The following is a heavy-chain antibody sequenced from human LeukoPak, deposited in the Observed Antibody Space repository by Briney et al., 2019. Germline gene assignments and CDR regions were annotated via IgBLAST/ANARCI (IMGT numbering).Heavy chain of an antibody. CDR3: AKPEVGAASIDC. CDR2: ISSGGTP. D-gene: IGHD2-2*01. CDR1: GFTFTSSA. J-gene: IGHJ4*02. V-gene: IGHV3-23*01. Sequence: GGSLRLSCGASGFTFTSSAMTWVRQAPGKGLGWVSAISSGGTPYYAASVRGRFIISRDTSTNTLYLQVKSLTAEDTAVYYCAKPEVGAASIDCWGQGTLVTVSS.